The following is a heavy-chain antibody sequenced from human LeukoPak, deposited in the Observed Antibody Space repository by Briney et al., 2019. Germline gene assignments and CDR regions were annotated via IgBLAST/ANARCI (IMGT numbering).Heavy chain of an antibody. CDR2: IYYSGST. V-gene: IGHV4-39*07. Sequence: SQTLSLTCTVSGGSISSSSYYWGWIRQPPGKGLEWIGSIYYSGSTYYNPSLNSRVTISVDTSKNQFSLKLSSVTAADTAVYYCARGHDDYGDYVQWGQGTLVTVSS. J-gene: IGHJ4*02. CDR1: GGSISSSSYY. CDR3: ARGHDDYGDYVQ. D-gene: IGHD4-17*01.